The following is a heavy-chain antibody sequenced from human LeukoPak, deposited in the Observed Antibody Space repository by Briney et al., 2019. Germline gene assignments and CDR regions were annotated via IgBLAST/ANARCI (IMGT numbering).Heavy chain of an antibody. CDR1: GYTFTGYY. V-gene: IGHV1-2*02. J-gene: IGHJ6*02. CDR3: ARGRGTGDYYGMDV. D-gene: IGHD3-10*01. Sequence: ASVKVSCKASGYTFTGYYMHWVRQAPGQGLEWMGWINPNSGGTNYAQKFQGRVTMTRDTSISTAYMELSGLRSDDTAVYYCARGRGTGDYYGMDVWGQGTTVTVSS. CDR2: INPNSGGT.